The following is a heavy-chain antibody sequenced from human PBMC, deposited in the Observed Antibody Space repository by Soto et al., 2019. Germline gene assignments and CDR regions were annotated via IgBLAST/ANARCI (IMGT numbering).Heavy chain of an antibody. J-gene: IGHJ3*02. CDR2: IIPILGIA. CDR1: GGTFSSYT. CDR3: ATKTTVSDAFDI. Sequence: SVKVSCKASGGTFSSYTISWVRQAPGQGLEWMGRIIPILGIANYAQKFQGRVTITADKSTSTAYMELSSLRSEDTAVYYCATKTTVSDAFDIWGQGTMVTVSS. V-gene: IGHV1-69*02. D-gene: IGHD4-17*01.